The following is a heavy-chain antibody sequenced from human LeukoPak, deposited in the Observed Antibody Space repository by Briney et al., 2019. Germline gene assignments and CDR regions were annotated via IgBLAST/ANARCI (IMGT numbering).Heavy chain of an antibody. J-gene: IGHJ4*02. Sequence: GASVKVSCKASGYTFTGYYMHWVRQAPGQGLEWMGWINPNSGGTNYAQKFQGRVTMTRDTSINTAYMELSRLRSDDTAVYYCALLLPTLGTIDYWGQGTLVTVSS. D-gene: IGHD1-26*01. V-gene: IGHV1-2*02. CDR2: INPNSGGT. CDR3: ALLLPTLGTIDY. CDR1: GYTFTGYY.